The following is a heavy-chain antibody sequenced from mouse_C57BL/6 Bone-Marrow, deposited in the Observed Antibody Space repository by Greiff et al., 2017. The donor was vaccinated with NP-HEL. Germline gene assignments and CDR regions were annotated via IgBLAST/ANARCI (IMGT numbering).Heavy chain of an antibody. D-gene: IGHD4-1*01. CDR2: IDPETGGT. V-gene: IGHV1-15*01. CDR1: GYTFTDYE. Sequence: VKVVESGAELVRPGASVTLSCKASGYTFTDYEMHWVKQTPVHGLEWIGAIDPETGGTAYNQKFKGKAILTADKSSSTAYMELRSLTSEDSAVYYCAREGTGYFDYWGQGTTLTVSS. CDR3: AREGTGYFDY. J-gene: IGHJ2*01.